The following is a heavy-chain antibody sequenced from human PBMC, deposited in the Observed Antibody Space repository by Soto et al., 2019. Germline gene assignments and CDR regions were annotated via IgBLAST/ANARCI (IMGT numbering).Heavy chain of an antibody. Sequence: QVQLQESGPGLVKPSETLSLTCTVSGGSISSYFWSWIRQPPGKGLEWIGYIYYTGSTNYNPSLKIRVTISVDTSKNQFSLQLSSVTAADTAVYYCANSNWYFDLWGRGTLVTVSS. J-gene: IGHJ2*01. V-gene: IGHV4-59*01. CDR3: ANSNWYFDL. CDR1: GGSISSYF. CDR2: IYYTGST.